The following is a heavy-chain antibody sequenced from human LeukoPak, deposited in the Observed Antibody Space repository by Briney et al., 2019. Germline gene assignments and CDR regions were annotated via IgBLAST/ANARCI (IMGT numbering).Heavy chain of an antibody. D-gene: IGHD6-6*01. V-gene: IGHV1-2*02. J-gene: IGHJ5*02. CDR3: ARGIAARNWFDP. CDR1: VYTFTGYY. CDR2: INPNSGGT. Sequence: ASVKVSCKASVYTFTGYYMHWVRQAPGQGLEWMGWINPNSGGTNYAQKFQGRVTMTRDTSISTAYMELSRLRSDDTAVYYCARGIAARNWFDPWGQGTLVTVSS.